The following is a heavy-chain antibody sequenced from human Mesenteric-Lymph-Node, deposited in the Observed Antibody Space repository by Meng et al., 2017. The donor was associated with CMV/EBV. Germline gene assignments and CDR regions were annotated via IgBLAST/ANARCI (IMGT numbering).Heavy chain of an antibody. CDR1: GFTFSSYA. D-gene: IGHD3-22*01. CDR2: ISGSGGST. J-gene: IGHJ4*02. CDR3: AKVRSSDTY. V-gene: IGHV3-23*01. Sequence: GESLKISCAPSGFTFSSYAMSWFRQAPGKGLEWVSSISGSGGSTYYADSVKGRFTISRDTSTSTFYLQMNSLRAEDTAVYYCAKVRSSDTYWGQGTLVTVSS.